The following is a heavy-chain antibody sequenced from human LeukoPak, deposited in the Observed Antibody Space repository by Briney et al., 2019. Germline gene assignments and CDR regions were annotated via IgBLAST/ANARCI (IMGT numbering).Heavy chain of an antibody. D-gene: IGHD7-27*01. CDR3: ARSSSTGEWGRIDY. V-gene: IGHV3-30-3*01. CDR1: GFTFSSYA. Sequence: AGGSLRLSCAASGFTFSSYAMHWVRQAPGKGLEWVAVISYDGSNKYYADSVKGRFTISRDNSKNTLYLQMNSLRAEDTAVYYCARSSSTGEWGRIDYWGQGTLVTVSS. CDR2: ISYDGSNK. J-gene: IGHJ4*02.